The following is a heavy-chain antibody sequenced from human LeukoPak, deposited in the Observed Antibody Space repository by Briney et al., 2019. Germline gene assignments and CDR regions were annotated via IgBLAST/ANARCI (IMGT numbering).Heavy chain of an antibody. Sequence: GGSLRLSCAASEFTFSSHAMNWVRQAPGKGLEWVSAVRVSGETYYADSVKGRFTISRDNSDNTVYLQMSGLRAEDTAVYHCAKGTGDAGYYFDNWGQGTLVTVSS. D-gene: IGHD1-1*01. CDR1: EFTFSSHA. CDR2: VRVSGET. CDR3: AKGTGDAGYYFDN. V-gene: IGHV3-23*01. J-gene: IGHJ4*02.